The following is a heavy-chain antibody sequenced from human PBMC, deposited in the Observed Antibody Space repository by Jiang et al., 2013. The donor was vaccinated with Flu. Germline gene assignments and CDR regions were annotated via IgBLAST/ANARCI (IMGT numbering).Heavy chain of an antibody. CDR1: DTPSPAT. CDR2: INPNSGGT. CDR3: ARDQVDIVATLYYYGMDV. D-gene: IGHD5-12*01. Sequence: GAEVKKPGGLSEGLLQGFWDTPSPATICTGCDTAPGQGLEWMGWINPNSGGTNYAQKFQGRVTMTRDTSISTAYMELSRLRSDDTAVYYCARDQVDIVATLYYYGMDVWGQGTTVTVSS. V-gene: IGHV1-2*02. J-gene: IGHJ6*02.